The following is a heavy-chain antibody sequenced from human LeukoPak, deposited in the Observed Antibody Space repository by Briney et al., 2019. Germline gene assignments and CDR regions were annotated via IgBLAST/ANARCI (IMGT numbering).Heavy chain of an antibody. V-gene: IGHV4-39*01. CDR3: ATLVSTRYYFDY. CDR1: GGSISSSSYY. Sequence: PSETLSLTCTVSGGSISSSSYYWGWIRQPPGKGLEWIGSINYSGSTYYNPSLKSRVTISIDTSKNQFSLRLTSVTAADTAVYFCATLVSTRYYFDYWGQGTLVTVSS. D-gene: IGHD5/OR15-5a*01. CDR2: INYSGST. J-gene: IGHJ4*02.